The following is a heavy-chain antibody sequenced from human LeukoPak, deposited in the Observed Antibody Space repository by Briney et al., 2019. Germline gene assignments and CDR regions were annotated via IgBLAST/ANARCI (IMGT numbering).Heavy chain of an antibody. CDR3: ARVGGGEVVVPSWFDP. J-gene: IGHJ5*02. CDR1: GGSISSYY. V-gene: IGHV4-59*01. Sequence: SETLSLTCTVSGGSISSYYWSWIRQPPGKGLEWIGYIYYSGSTNYNPSLKSRVTISVDTSKNQFSLKLSSVTAADTAVYYCARVGGGEVVVPSWFDPWGQGTLVTVSS. CDR2: IYYSGST. D-gene: IGHD2-15*01.